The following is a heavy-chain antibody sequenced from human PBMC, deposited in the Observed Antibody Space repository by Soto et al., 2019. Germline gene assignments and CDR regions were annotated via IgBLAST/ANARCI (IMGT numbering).Heavy chain of an antibody. Sequence: SETLALTCAVYGGSFSGYYWSWIRQPPGKGLEWIGEINDSGSTNYNPSLKSRVTISVDTSKNQFSLKLSSVTAADTAVYYWARVWQLLVPIDVWGKGTTVTVSS. CDR2: INDSGST. CDR1: GGSFSGYY. J-gene: IGHJ6*03. CDR3: ARVWQLLVPIDV. V-gene: IGHV4-34*01. D-gene: IGHD2-15*01.